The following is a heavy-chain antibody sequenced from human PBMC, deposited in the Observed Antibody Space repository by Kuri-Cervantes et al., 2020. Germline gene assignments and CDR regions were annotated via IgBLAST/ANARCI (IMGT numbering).Heavy chain of an antibody. CDR3: AREGACYSTLDV. Sequence: GSLRLSCAVYGGSFSGYYWSWIRQPPGKGREWXGEINHSGSTNYNPYLKSRVTISVDTSKYQFSLKLSSVTAAATAVYYCAREGACYSTLDVWGQGTTVTVSS. V-gene: IGHV4-34*01. CDR2: INHSGST. CDR1: GGSFSGYY. D-gene: IGHD2-15*01. J-gene: IGHJ6*02.